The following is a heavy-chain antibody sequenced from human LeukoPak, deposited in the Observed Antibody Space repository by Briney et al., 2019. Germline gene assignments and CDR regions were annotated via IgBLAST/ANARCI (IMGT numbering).Heavy chain of an antibody. J-gene: IGHJ4*02. Sequence: PSETLSLTCTVSGGSISSGDYYWSWIRQPPGKGLEWIGYIYYSGSTYYNPSLKSRVTISVDTSKNQFSLKLSSVTAADTAVYYCARASSSSWYFLDYFDYWGQGTLVTVSS. CDR3: ARASSSSWYFLDYFDY. D-gene: IGHD6-13*01. CDR1: GGSISSGDYY. V-gene: IGHV4-30-4*01. CDR2: IYYSGST.